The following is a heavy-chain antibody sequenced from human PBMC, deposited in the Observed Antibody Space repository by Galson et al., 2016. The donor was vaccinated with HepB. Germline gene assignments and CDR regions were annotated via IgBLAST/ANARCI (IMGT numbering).Heavy chain of an antibody. D-gene: IGHD3-10*02. Sequence: SLRLSCAGSGLLFRGYGMHWVRQAPGKGLEWVAADSMDGRRKFYSDSVRGRFTISRDNSNNMLFLQVDSLRPDDTAVYYCSKRHEFCPPVGCSVDYWGQGTLVSVSS. CDR2: DSMDGRRK. J-gene: IGHJ4*02. CDR1: GLLFRGYG. CDR3: SKRHEFCPPVGCSVDY. V-gene: IGHV3-30*18.